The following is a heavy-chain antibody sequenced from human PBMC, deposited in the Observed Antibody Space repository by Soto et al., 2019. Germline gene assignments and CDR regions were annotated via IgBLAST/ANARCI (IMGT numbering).Heavy chain of an antibody. CDR2: MNPYNGRT. D-gene: IGHD3-10*01. CDR3: ARGPGDLGYFDY. J-gene: IGHJ4*02. Sequence: QVQLVQSGAEEKKPGASVKVSCRTSGYTFTNYDINWVRQAPGQGLEWMGWMNPYNGRTGYAQNFQGRVTIARNTSMSTAYMELSSLRSDDTAVYFCARGPGDLGYFDYWGQGALVTVSS. CDR1: GYTFTNYD. V-gene: IGHV1-8*01.